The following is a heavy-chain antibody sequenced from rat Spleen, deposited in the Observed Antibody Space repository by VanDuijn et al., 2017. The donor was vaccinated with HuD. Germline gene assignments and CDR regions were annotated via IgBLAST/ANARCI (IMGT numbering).Heavy chain of an antibody. V-gene: IGHV5-17*01. D-gene: IGHD1-12*03. CDR1: GFTFSDFA. Sequence: EVQLVESGGGLVQPGRSLKLSCAASGFTFSDFAMAWVRQAPKRGLEWVSTIIYDGSSTYYRDSVKGRFTISRDNAKSALYLQMDSLRSEDTATYFCARHYYYDGYWFAYWGQGTLVTVSS. CDR2: IIYDGSST. J-gene: IGHJ3*01. CDR3: ARHYYYDGYWFAY.